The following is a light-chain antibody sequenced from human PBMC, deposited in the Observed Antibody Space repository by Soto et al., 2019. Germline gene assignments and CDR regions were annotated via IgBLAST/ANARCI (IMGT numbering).Light chain of an antibody. Sequence: QSVLTQPPSVSGAPGQRVTISCTGSSSNIGAGYDVNWYQHLPGTAPKLLIYGNNDRPSGVPDRFSGSKSGTSASLAITGLQAEDEAHYYCQSYDSSLSGSVFGGGTKLTVL. CDR1: SSNIGAGYD. CDR2: GNN. V-gene: IGLV1-40*01. J-gene: IGLJ2*01. CDR3: QSYDSSLSGSV.